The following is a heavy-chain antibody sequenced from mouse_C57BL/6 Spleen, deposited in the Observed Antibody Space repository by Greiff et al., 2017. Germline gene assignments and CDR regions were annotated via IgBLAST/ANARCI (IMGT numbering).Heavy chain of an antibody. CDR3: ARRDYYGSSPFAY. D-gene: IGHD1-1*01. V-gene: IGHV3-6*01. CDR2: ISYDGSN. CDR1: GYSITSGYY. J-gene: IGHJ3*01. Sequence: EVKLQESGPGLVKPSQSLSLTCSVTGYSITSGYYWNWIRQFPGNKLEWMGYISYDGSNNYNPSLNNRISITRDTSKNQFFLKLNSVTTEDTATYDCARRDYYGSSPFAYWGQGTLVTVSA.